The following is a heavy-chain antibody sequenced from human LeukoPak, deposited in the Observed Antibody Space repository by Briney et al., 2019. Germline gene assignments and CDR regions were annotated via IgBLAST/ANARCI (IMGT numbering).Heavy chain of an antibody. J-gene: IGHJ4*02. CDR3: ARDYYDSSAMVY. D-gene: IGHD3-22*01. CDR2: ISYDGSNK. Sequence: PGGSLRLSCAASGFTFSSYAMHWVRQAPGKGLEWVAVISYDGSNKYYADSVKGRFTISRDNSKNTLYLQMNSLRAEDTAVYYCARDYYDSSAMVYWGQGTLVTASS. V-gene: IGHV3-30*01. CDR1: GFTFSSYA.